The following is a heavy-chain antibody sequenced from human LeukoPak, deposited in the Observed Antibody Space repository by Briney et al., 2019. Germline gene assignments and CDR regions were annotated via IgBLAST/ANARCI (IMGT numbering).Heavy chain of an antibody. J-gene: IGHJ4*02. CDR1: GYTFTRHD. D-gene: IGHD4-17*01. V-gene: IGHV1-8*01. CDR3: VRGFYGGETYYFDY. CDR2: MNPNTGNA. Sequence: ASVKVSCKTSGYTFTRHDIHWVRQGTGQGLEWIGWMNPNTGNAGYAPTFQGRVTMTRNTAISTAYMEVSGLRSDDTAVFFCVRGFYGGETYYFDYWGQGTLVTVSS.